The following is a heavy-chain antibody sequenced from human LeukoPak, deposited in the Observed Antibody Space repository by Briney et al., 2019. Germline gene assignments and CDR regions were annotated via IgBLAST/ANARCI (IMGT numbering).Heavy chain of an antibody. V-gene: IGHV3-43*01. D-gene: IGHD5-18*01. Sequence: DSVKGRFTISRDNSKNSLYLQMNSLRTEDTALYYCAKDMPTDSYGLDYWGQGTLVTVSS. CDR3: AKDMPTDSYGLDY. J-gene: IGHJ4*02.